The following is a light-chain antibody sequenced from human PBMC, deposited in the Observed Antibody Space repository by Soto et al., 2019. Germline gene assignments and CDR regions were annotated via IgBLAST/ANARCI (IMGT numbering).Light chain of an antibody. CDR3: GSYTGSMYV. CDR1: SSDVGGYKF. V-gene: IGLV2-14*01. CDR2: EVS. Sequence: QSALTQPASVSGSPGQSITISCTGTSSDVGGYKFVSWYQQHPGKAPKLMIYEVSNRPSGVSSRFSGSKSGNTASLTISGLQAEDEADYYCGSYTGSMYVFGPGTKLTVL. J-gene: IGLJ1*01.